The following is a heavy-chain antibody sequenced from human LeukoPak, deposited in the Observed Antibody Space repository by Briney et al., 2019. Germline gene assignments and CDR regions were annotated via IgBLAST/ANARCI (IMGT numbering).Heavy chain of an antibody. CDR1: GYTFTSYG. CDR3: ARLEISTVTTYGDY. J-gene: IGHJ4*02. Sequence: ASVKVSCKASGYTFTSYGISWVRQAPGQGLEWMGWISAYNGNTNYAQKLQGRVTVTTDTSTSTAYMELRSLRSDDTAVYYCARLEISTVTTYGDYWGQGTLVTVSS. D-gene: IGHD4-17*01. V-gene: IGHV1-18*01. CDR2: ISAYNGNT.